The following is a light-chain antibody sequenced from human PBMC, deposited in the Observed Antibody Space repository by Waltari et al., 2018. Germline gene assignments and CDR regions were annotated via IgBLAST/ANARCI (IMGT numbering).Light chain of an antibody. Sequence: DLQMTQSPSSLSASVGDRVTITCRASHDFSNFLAWYQQRPGKLPKLLIYRASTLQSGVPSRFSGSGSGTDFTLAISSLQSEDVATYYCQKYDSAPLTFGPGTKVEIK. CDR2: RAS. V-gene: IGKV1-27*01. CDR1: HDFSNF. CDR3: QKYDSAPLT. J-gene: IGKJ3*01.